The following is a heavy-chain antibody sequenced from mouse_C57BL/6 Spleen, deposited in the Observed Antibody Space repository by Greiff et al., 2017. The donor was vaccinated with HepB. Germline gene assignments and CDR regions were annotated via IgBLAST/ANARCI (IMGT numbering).Heavy chain of an antibody. D-gene: IGHD1-1*01. CDR3: VRQGYYGSTFFDY. CDR2: IRSKSNNYAT. V-gene: IGHV10-1*01. J-gene: IGHJ2*01. CDR1: GFSFNTYA. Sequence: DVQLQESGGGLVQPKGSLKLSCAASGFSFNTYAMNWVRQAPGKGLEWVARIRSKSNNYATYYADSVKDRFTISRDDSESMLYLQMNNLKTEDTAMYYCVRQGYYGSTFFDYWGQGTTLTVSS.